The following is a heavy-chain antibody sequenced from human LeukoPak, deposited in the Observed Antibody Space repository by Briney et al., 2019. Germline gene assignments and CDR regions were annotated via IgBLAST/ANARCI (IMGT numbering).Heavy chain of an antibody. CDR3: ARSELGDDY. Sequence: GGSLRLSCAASGFTFSTYAMAWVRQAPGKGLEWVSSVNDGGGDAYYADSVKGRFTISRDNAKNSLYLQMNSLRAEDTAVYYCARSELGDDYWGQGTLVTVSS. CDR2: VNDGGGDA. CDR1: GFTFSTYA. D-gene: IGHD7-27*01. V-gene: IGHV3-23*01. J-gene: IGHJ4*02.